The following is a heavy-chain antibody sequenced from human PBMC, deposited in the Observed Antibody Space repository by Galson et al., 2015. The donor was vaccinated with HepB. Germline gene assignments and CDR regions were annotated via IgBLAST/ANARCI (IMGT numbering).Heavy chain of an antibody. CDR3: ARIGQVRPTYWYFDL. D-gene: IGHD6-6*01. J-gene: IGHJ2*01. Sequence: LSLTCTVSGGSISSYYWSWIRQPPGKGLEWIGYIYYSGSTNYNPSLKSRVTMSVDTSKNQFSLKLSSVTAADTAVYYCARIGQVRPTYWYFDLWGRGTPVTVSS. CDR1: GGSISSYY. CDR2: IYYSGST. V-gene: IGHV4-59*08.